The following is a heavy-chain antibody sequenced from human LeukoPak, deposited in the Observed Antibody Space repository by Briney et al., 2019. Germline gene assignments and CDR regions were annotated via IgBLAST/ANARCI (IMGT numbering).Heavy chain of an antibody. Sequence: ASVKVSCKASGYTFTSYAMNWVRQAPGQGLEWMGWINTNTGNPTYAQGFTGRFVFSLGTSVSTAYLQISSLKAEDTAVYYCARDSRVEGQQQLVDYYYYYGMDVWGQGTTVTVSS. V-gene: IGHV7-4-1*02. CDR1: GYTFTSYA. D-gene: IGHD6-13*01. CDR3: ARDSRVEGQQQLVDYYYYYGMDV. J-gene: IGHJ6*02. CDR2: INTNTGNP.